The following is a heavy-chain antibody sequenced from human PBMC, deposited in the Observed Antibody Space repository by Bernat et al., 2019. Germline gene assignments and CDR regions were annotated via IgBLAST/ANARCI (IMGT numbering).Heavy chain of an antibody. CDR1: GFTFSSYG. CDR2: ISGTGGST. CDR3: AKRYCSGGSCYLDY. J-gene: IGHJ4*02. V-gene: IGHV3-23*01. D-gene: IGHD2-15*01. Sequence: EVQLLESGGGLVQPGGSLRLSCTASGFTFSSYGMSWVRQAPGKGLEWVSVISGTGGSTFYADSVKGRFTISRDNSENTLYLHMNRLRAEDTAVYYCAKRYCSGGSCYLDYWGQGTLVTVSS.